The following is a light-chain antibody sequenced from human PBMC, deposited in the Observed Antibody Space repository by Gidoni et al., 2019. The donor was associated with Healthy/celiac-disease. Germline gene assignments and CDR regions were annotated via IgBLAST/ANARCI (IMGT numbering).Light chain of an antibody. J-gene: IGKJ2*01. CDR1: QSVSSSY. CDR3: QQYGSSPMYT. CDR2: GAS. V-gene: IGKV3-20*01. Sequence: EIVLTQSPGTLSLSPGERATLSCRASQSVSSSYLAWYQQKPGQAPRLLIYGASSRATGIPDRFSGSGSGTDFTLTSSRLEPEDFAVYYCQQYGSSPMYTFXQXTKLEIK.